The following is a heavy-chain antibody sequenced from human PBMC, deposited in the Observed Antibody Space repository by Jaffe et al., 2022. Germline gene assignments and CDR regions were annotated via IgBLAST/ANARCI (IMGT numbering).Heavy chain of an antibody. CDR3: VRPQASSGYFLAFDI. V-gene: IGHV5-51*03. CDR1: GYSFTSYW. J-gene: IGHJ3*02. Sequence: EVQLVQSGAEVKKPGESLKISCKGSGYSFTSYWIGWVRQMPGKGLEWMGIIYPGDSDTRYSPSFQGQVTISADKSISTAYLQWSSLKASDTAMYYCVRPQASSGYFLAFDIWGQGTMVTVSS. CDR2: IYPGDSDT. D-gene: IGHD3-22*01.